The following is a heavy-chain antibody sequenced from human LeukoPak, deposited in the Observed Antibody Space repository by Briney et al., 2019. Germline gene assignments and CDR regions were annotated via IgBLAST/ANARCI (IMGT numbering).Heavy chain of an antibody. CDR3: ARAATWVPGKDSSGYYYPYAFDL. V-gene: IGHV3-30-3*01. J-gene: IGHJ3*01. CDR1: GFTFNSNV. D-gene: IGHD3-22*01. Sequence: GGSLRLSCAASGFTFNSNVMHWVRQGPGKGLEWVAVISYDGSEKYYTDSVKGRFTISRDNSKNTLYLQMNSLRAEDTAVYYCARAATWVPGKDSSGYYYPYAFDLWGQGTMVTVCS. CDR2: ISYDGSEK.